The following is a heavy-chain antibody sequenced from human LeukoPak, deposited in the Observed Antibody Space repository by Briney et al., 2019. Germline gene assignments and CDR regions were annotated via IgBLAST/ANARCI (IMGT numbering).Heavy chain of an antibody. CDR3: ARGYPEYYFDY. J-gene: IGHJ4*02. V-gene: IGHV3-21*01. Sequence: PGGSLRLSCAASRFTFSSYSMNWVRQAPGKGLEWVSSISSSSSYIYYADSVRGRFTISRDNAENSLYLQMNSLRAEDTAVYYCARGYPEYYFDYWGQGTLVTVSS. CDR2: ISSSSSYI. CDR1: RFTFSSYS. D-gene: IGHD3-16*02.